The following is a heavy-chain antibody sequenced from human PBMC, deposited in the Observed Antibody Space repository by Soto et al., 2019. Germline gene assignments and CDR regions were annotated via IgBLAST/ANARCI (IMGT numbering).Heavy chain of an antibody. V-gene: IGHV4-31*03. J-gene: IGHJ6*02. CDR3: ASSPVTGIYYAMDV. Sequence: SETLSLTCTVSGGSISSGGYYWSWIRQHPGKGLEWIGNIYYTRSTHYDPSLKSRITISLDTSKNQISLKLSSVTAADTAVYYCASSPVTGIYYAMDVWGQGTTVTVSS. CDR2: IYYTRST. D-gene: IGHD6-19*01. CDR1: GGSISSGGYY.